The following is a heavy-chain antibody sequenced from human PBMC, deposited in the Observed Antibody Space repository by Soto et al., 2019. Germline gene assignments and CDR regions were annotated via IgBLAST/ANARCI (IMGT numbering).Heavy chain of an antibody. V-gene: IGHV3-23*01. CDR3: AKDYSSVWSRCIDF. CDR1: GFIFRNYA. J-gene: IGHJ4*02. D-gene: IGHD6-19*01. Sequence: EVQLLQSGGGLAQPGGSLRLSCSATGFIFRNYAMTWVRRAAGKGLEWVSAISDAGERANYADSVRGRFTVSRDNSKNTLFLQMKNLRAEDTAVYYCAKDYSSVWSRCIDFWGQGTPVTVSS. CDR2: ISDAGERA.